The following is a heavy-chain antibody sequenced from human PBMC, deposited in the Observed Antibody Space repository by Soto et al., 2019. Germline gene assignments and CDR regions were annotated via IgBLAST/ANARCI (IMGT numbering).Heavy chain of an antibody. CDR3: ARGPPDYDYGSGSCAFDI. V-gene: IGHV1-8*01. CDR1: GYTFTSYD. Sequence: QVQLVQSGAEVKKPGASVKVSCKASGYTFTSYDINWVRQATGQGLEWMGWMNPNSGNTGYAQKFQGRVTMTRNTSISTAYMELTSLRSEDTAVYYCARGPPDYDYGSGSCAFDIWGQGTMVTVSS. D-gene: IGHD3-10*01. J-gene: IGHJ3*02. CDR2: MNPNSGNT.